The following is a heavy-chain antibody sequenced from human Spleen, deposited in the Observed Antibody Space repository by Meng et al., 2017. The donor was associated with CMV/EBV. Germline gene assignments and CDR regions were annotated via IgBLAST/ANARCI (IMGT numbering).Heavy chain of an antibody. CDR2: ISSSSSYI. V-gene: IGHV3-21*01. D-gene: IGHD3-22*01. J-gene: IGHJ6*02. Sequence: GGSLRLSCAASRFTFSSYSMNWVRQAPGKGLEWVSSISSSSSYIYYADSVKGRFTISRDNAKNSLYLQMNSLRAEDTAVYYCARGSSGYYYYGMDVWGQGTTVTVSS. CDR3: ARGSSGYYYYGMDV. CDR1: RFTFSSYS.